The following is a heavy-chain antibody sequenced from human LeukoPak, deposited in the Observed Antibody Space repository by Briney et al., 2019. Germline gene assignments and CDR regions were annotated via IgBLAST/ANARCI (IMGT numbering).Heavy chain of an antibody. V-gene: IGHV3-74*01. CDR1: GFTLSSYW. J-gene: IGHJ4*02. D-gene: IGHD3-10*01. CDR2: INPDGSTT. CDR3: ARVRVGAYDFEY. Sequence: GGSLRLSCAASGFTLSSYWMHWVRQVPGKGLVWVSRINPDGSTTTYXDSVKGRFTISRDNATNTMYLQMNSLRAEDTAVYYCARVRVGAYDFEYWGQGTLVTVSS.